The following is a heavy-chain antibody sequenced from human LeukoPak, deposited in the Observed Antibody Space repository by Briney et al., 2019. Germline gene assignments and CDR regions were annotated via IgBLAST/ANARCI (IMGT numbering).Heavy chain of an antibody. V-gene: IGHV3-30*04. D-gene: IGHD2-2*01. CDR3: AKDYCSSSSCQYEVDY. Sequence: GGSLRLSCAASGFTFSSYAMHWVRQAPGKGLEWVAVISYDGSNKYYADSVKGRFTISRDNSKNTLYLQMNSLRAEDTAVYYCAKDYCSSSSCQYEVDYWGQGTLVTVSS. CDR2: ISYDGSNK. CDR1: GFTFSSYA. J-gene: IGHJ4*02.